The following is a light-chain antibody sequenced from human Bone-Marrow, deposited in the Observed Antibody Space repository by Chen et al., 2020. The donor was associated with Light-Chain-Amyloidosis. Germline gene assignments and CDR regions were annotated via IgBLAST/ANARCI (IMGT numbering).Light chain of an antibody. Sequence: SYELTQPPSVSVAPGQTARNNCAVDDLPTKYAYWYQQKPGQAPVLVIHRDTERPSGISERFSGSSSGTTATLTISGVQAEDEADYHCQSADSSGTYEVIFGGGTKLTVL. J-gene: IGLJ2*01. V-gene: IGLV3-25*03. CDR2: RDT. CDR3: QSADSSGTYEVI. CDR1: DLPTKY.